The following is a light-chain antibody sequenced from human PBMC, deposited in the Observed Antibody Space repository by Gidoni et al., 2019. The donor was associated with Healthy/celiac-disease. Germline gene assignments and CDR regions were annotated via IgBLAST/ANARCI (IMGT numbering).Light chain of an antibody. Sequence: EFALTQSPATLSLSPGERATLSCRASQSVSSYLAWYQQKPGQAPRLLIYDASNRATGIPARFSGSGSGTDFTLTISSLEPEDFAVYYCQQRSNWPPGLTFGGGTKVEIK. CDR3: QQRSNWPPGLT. J-gene: IGKJ4*01. V-gene: IGKV3-11*01. CDR1: QSVSSY. CDR2: DAS.